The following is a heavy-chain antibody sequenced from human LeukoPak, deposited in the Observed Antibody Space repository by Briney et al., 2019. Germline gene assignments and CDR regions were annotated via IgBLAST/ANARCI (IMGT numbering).Heavy chain of an antibody. CDR3: AREPGYSYGFDAFDI. CDR1: GFTFSDYY. CDR2: ISSSGSTI. D-gene: IGHD5-18*01. V-gene: IGHV3-11*04. Sequence: GGSLRLSCAASGFTFSDYYMSWIRQTPGKGLEWVSYISSSGSTIYYADSVKGRFTISRDNAKNSLYLQMNSLRAEDTAVYYCAREPGYSYGFDAFDIWGQGTMVTVSS. J-gene: IGHJ3*02.